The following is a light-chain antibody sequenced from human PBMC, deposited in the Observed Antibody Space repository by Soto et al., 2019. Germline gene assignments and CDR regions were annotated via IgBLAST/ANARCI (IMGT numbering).Light chain of an antibody. CDR3: SSFAGSTPYV. Sequence: QSVLTQPPSASGSPGQSVTISCTGTSSDVGGYNDVSWYQQHPGKAPKLIIYEVSKRPSGVPDRFSGSKSGNTASLTVSGLPAEDEADYYCSSFAGSTPYVFGTGTKVTVL. V-gene: IGLV2-8*01. J-gene: IGLJ1*01. CDR1: SSDVGGYND. CDR2: EVS.